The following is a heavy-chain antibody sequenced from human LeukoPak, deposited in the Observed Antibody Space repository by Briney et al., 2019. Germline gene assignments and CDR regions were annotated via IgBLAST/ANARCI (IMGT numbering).Heavy chain of an antibody. CDR2: ISSNGGST. D-gene: IGHD1-26*01. CDR3: AKAGVWELPQDFDY. CDR1: GFTFSSYA. J-gene: IGHJ4*02. Sequence: PGGSLRLSCSASGFTFSSYAMHWVRQAPGKGLEYVSAISSNGGSTYYADSVKGRFTISRDNSKNTLYLQMNSLRAEDTAVYYCAKAGVWELPQDFDYWGQGTLVTVSS. V-gene: IGHV3-64*04.